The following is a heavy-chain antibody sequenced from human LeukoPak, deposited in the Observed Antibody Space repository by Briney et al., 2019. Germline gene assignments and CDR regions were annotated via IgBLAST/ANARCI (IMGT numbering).Heavy chain of an antibody. CDR2: IKSKTDGGTT. CDR3: TTEVPDYTDSSSSDY. V-gene: IGHV3-15*01. Sequence: GGSLRLSCAASGFTFSNAWMSWVRQAPGKGLEWVGRIKSKTDGGTTDYAAPVKGRFTISRDDSKNTLYLQMNSLKTEDTAVYYCTTEVPDYTDSSSSDYWGQGTLVTVSS. CDR1: GFTFSNAW. D-gene: IGHD6-13*01. J-gene: IGHJ4*02.